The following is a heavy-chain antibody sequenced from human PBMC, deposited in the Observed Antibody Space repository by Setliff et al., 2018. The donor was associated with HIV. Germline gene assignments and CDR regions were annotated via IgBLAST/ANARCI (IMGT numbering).Heavy chain of an antibody. CDR1: GFIFTDYW. J-gene: IGHJ4*02. D-gene: IGHD2-15*01. CDR3: ASTRFGGPTEPAGGRIDFDS. CDR2: IKQDGSET. V-gene: IGHV3-7*05. Sequence: GSLRLSCVASGFIFTDYWMSWVRQAPGKGPEWVANIKQDGSETYYVDSVKGRFTISRDNAKDSVYLQMNGLGAEDTAVYYCASTRFGGPTEPAGGRIDFDSWGQGTLVTVSS.